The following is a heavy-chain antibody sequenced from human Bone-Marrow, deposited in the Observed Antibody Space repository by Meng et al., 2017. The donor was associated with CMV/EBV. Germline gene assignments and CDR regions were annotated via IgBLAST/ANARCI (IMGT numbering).Heavy chain of an antibody. CDR3: ATSGFGFCSSTSCLGH. J-gene: IGHJ1*01. V-gene: IGHV4-59*01. CDR2: IYYTGTT. Sequence: SETLSLTCTVSGGSFGSFYGNWFRQPPGKGLELIGYIYYTGTTVSNPSLRSLVTISIDTSRNQFFLQLNYVTAADSAVYFCATSGFGFCSSTSCLGHWGQGTLVTVSS. CDR1: GGSFGSFY. D-gene: IGHD2-2*01.